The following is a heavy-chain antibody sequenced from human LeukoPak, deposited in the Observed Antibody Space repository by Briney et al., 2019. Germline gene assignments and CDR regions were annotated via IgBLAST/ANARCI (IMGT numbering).Heavy chain of an antibody. CDR2: ISYDGSNK. V-gene: IGHV3-30*18. J-gene: IGHJ6*02. CDR1: GFTFSSYG. CDR3: AKASYLLDYGYYGMDV. D-gene: IGHD5-18*01. Sequence: GGSLRLSCAASGFTFSSYGMHWVRQAPGKGLEWVAVISYDGSNKYYADSVKGRFTISRDNSKNTLYLQMNSLSAEDTAVYYCAKASYLLDYGYYGMDVWGQGTTVTVSS.